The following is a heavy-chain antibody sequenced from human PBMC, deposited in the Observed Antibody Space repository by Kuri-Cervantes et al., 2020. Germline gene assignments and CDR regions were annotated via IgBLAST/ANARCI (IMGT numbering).Heavy chain of an antibody. J-gene: IGHJ5*02. CDR2: ISGSGGTT. CDR1: GFTFSSYA. Sequence: GESLKISCSASGFTFSSYAMTWVRQAPGKGLEGVSGISGSGGTTYYADSVKGRFTISRDNSKNTLYLQMNSLRAEDTAVYYCAKDLHYDFWSGYPNWFDPWGQGTLVTVSS. CDR3: AKDLHYDFWSGYPNWFDP. D-gene: IGHD3-3*01. V-gene: IGHV3-23*01.